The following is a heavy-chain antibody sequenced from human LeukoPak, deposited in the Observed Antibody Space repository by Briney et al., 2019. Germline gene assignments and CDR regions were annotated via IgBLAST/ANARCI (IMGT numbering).Heavy chain of an antibody. D-gene: IGHD4-17*01. CDR1: GFTFNGYA. CDR2: ISSTSSDL. V-gene: IGHV3-21*01. CDR3: ARDQGTYGDYDFYFDY. J-gene: IGHJ4*02. Sequence: PGGSLRLSCAASGFTFNGYAMSWVRQAPGKGLEWVSYISSTSSDLYYADSVKGRFTISRDNAKNSLYLQMNSLRAEDTAVYYCARDQGTYGDYDFYFDYWGQGTLVTVSS.